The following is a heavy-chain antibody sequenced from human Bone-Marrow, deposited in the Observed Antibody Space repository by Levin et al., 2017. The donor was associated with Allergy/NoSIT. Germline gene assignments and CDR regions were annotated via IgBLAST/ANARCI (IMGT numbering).Heavy chain of an antibody. V-gene: IGHV3-30*03. CDR1: RFTFSNFG. CDR3: ARADITVTHFDY. CDR2: ISYDGGNK. Sequence: TGGSLRLSCAASRFTFSNFGMHWVRQAPGKGLEWVAVISYDGGNKYYGDSVKGRFTISRDNSKNTLNLQMDILRAEDTAVYYCARADITVTHFDYWGQGTTVIVSS. J-gene: IGHJ4*01. D-gene: IGHD4-17*01.